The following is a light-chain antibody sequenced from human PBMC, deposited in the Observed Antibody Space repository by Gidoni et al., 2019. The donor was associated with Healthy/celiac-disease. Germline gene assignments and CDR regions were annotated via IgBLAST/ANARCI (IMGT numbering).Light chain of an antibody. V-gene: IGKV1-39*01. CDR2: AAS. Sequence: DIQMTQSPSSLSASVGDRVTITCRASQSISSYLDWYQQKPGKAPKLLIYAASSLQSGVPSRFSGIGSGTDFTLTISSLQPEDFATYYCQQCYRTQWTFGQGTKVEIK. CDR1: QSISSY. CDR3: QQCYRTQWT. J-gene: IGKJ1*01.